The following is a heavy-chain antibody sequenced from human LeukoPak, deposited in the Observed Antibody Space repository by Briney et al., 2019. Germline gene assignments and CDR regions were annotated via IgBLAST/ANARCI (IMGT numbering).Heavy chain of an antibody. Sequence: ASVKVSCKASGYTFTGYYMHWVRQAPGRGLEWMGRINPNSGGTNYAQKFQGRVTMTRDTSISTAYMELSRLRSDDTAVYYCARVPPAEVRFLEWLSNYYYGMDVWGQGTTVTVSS. CDR1: GYTFTGYY. J-gene: IGHJ6*02. V-gene: IGHV1-2*06. CDR2: INPNSGGT. CDR3: ARVPPAEVRFLEWLSNYYYGMDV. D-gene: IGHD3-3*01.